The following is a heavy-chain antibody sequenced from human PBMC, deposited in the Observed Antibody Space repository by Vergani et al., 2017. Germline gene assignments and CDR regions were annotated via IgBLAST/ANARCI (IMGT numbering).Heavy chain of an antibody. V-gene: IGHV1-69*01. CDR2: IIPIFGTA. CDR1: GGTFSSYA. D-gene: IGHD3-10*01. Sequence: QVQLVQSGAEVKKPGSSVKVSCKASGGTFSSYAISWVRQAPGQGLEWMGGIIPIFGTANYAQKFQGRVTITADESTSTAYMELSSLRSEDTAVYYCARAETMVRGADGVMRQLFDAFDIWGQGTMVTVSS. J-gene: IGHJ3*02. CDR3: ARAETMVRGADGVMRQLFDAFDI.